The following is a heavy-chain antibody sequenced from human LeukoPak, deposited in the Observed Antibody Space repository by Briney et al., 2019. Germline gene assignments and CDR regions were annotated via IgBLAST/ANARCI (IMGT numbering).Heavy chain of an antibody. J-gene: IGHJ4*02. Sequence: SETLSLTCTVSGGSISSSSYYWGWIRQPPGKGLEWIGSIYYSGSTYYNPSLKSRVTISVDTSKNQFSLKLSSVTAADTAVYYCARLRVGSYYDSSGYYHFDYWGQGTLVTASS. D-gene: IGHD3-22*01. CDR3: ARLRVGSYYDSSGYYHFDY. CDR2: IYYSGST. CDR1: GGSISSSSYY. V-gene: IGHV4-39*01.